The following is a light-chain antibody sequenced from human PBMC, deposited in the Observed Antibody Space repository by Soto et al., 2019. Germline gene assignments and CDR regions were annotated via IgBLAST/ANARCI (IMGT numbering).Light chain of an antibody. Sequence: EFVLTQSPGTLSLSPGERATLSCRASQTVRHNYLAWYQQKPGQAPRLLIYDASSRATGIQDRLSGGGSGTDFTLTISSLEPEDFAVYYCQQRSNSITFGQGTRLEIK. CDR2: DAS. CDR1: QTVRHNY. J-gene: IGKJ5*01. CDR3: QQRSNSIT. V-gene: IGKV3D-20*02.